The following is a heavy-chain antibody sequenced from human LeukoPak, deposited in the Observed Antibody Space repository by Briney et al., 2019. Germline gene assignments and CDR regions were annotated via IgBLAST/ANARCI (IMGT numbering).Heavy chain of an antibody. CDR1: GFTFSTFG. CDR3: AKDRGAVADYFDY. CDR2: ISYDGSNK. Sequence: GGSLRLSCAASGFTFSTFGMHWVRQAPGKGLEWVAVISYDGSNKYYADSVKGRFTISRDNSKNTLYLQMNSLRAEDTAVYYCAKDRGAVADYFDYWGQGTLATVSS. D-gene: IGHD6-19*01. J-gene: IGHJ4*02. V-gene: IGHV3-30*18.